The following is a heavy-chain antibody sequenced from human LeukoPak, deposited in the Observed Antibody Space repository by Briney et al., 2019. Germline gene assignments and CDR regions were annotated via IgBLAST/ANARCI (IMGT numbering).Heavy chain of an antibody. Sequence: GRSLRLSCAASGFTFDDYVMHWVRQAPGKGLEWVSGISWNSVSIGQADSVKGRFTISRDNARNSLYLQMNSLRVEDTALYYCAKGVTSPRGYYYMDVWGKGTTVTVSS. J-gene: IGHJ6*03. CDR3: AKGVTSPRGYYYMDV. D-gene: IGHD1-26*01. CDR2: ISWNSVSI. V-gene: IGHV3-9*01. CDR1: GFTFDDYV.